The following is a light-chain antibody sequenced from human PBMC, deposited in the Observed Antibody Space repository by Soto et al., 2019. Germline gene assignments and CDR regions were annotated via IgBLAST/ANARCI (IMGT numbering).Light chain of an antibody. J-gene: IGKJ1*01. CDR3: QQYGSSPPFT. CDR1: QSVSSSY. V-gene: IGKV3-20*01. Sequence: EIVLTQSPGTLSLSPGERATLSCRASQSVSSSYLAWYQQKPGQAPRLLIYGASSKATGIPDRFSGSGSGTYFTLTISRLELEDFAVYYCQQYGSSPPFTFGQGTKVEIK. CDR2: GAS.